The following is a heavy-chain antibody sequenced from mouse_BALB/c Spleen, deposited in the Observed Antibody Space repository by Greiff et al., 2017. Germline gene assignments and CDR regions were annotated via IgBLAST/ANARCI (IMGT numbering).Heavy chain of an antibody. V-gene: IGHV3-2*02. D-gene: IGHD2-4*01. CDR3: ARSGNDYLAY. CDR1: GYSITSDYA. CDR2: ISYSGST. J-gene: IGHJ3*01. Sequence: EVKLQESGPGLVKPSQSLSLTCTVTGYSITSDYAWNWIRQFPGNKLEWMGYISYSGSTSYNPSLKSRISITRDTSKNQFFLQLNSVTTEDTATYYCARSGNDYLAYWGQGTLVTVSA.